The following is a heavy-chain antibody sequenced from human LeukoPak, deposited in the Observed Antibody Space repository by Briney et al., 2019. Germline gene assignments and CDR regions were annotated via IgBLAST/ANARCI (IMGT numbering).Heavy chain of an antibody. J-gene: IGHJ5*01. D-gene: IGHD3-22*01. V-gene: IGHV4-34*01. Sequence: PSETLSLTCAVYGGSFSGYYWSWIRQPPGKGLEWIGEINHSGSTNYNPSLKSRVTISVDTSKKQFFLKLSSVTAADTAVYYCAKTQENYYDRQFDSWGQGTLVTVSS. CDR1: GGSFSGYY. CDR2: INHSGST. CDR3: AKTQENYYDRQFDS.